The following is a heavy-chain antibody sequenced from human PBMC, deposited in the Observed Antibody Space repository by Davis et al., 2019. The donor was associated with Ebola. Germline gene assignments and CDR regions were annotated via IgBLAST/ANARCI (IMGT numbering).Heavy chain of an antibody. Sequence: SVKVSCKASGGTFSSYAISWVRQAPGQGLEWMGGIIPIFGTANYAQKFQGRVTITADKSTSTAYMELSSLRSEDTAVYYCARLGREYYYYYYMDVWGKGTTVTVSS. V-gene: IGHV1-69*06. CDR3: ARLGREYYYYYYMDV. CDR1: GGTFSSYA. CDR2: IIPIFGTA. D-gene: IGHD3-16*01. J-gene: IGHJ6*03.